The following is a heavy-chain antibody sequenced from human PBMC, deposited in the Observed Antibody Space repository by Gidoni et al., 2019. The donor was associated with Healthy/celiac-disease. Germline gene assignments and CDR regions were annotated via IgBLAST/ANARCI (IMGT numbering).Heavy chain of an antibody. Sequence: QLQLQESGPGLVKPSETLSLTCTVSGVSLSSSRYYWGWIRQPPGKGLECIGSIYYSGSTYYNPSLKSRVTISVDTSKNQFSLKRSSVTAADTDVYYGARPHREGGYSGYDWDAFDIWGQGTMVTVSS. V-gene: IGHV4-39*01. CDR1: GVSLSSSRYY. J-gene: IGHJ3*02. CDR2: IYYSGST. CDR3: ARPHREGGYSGYDWDAFDI. D-gene: IGHD5-12*01.